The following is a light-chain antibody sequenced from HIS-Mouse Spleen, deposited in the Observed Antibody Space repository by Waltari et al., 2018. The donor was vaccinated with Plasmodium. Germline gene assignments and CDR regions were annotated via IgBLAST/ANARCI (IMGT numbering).Light chain of an antibody. J-gene: IGLJ1*01. Sequence: QSALTQPASVSGSPGQSIPIPCTGPSTAVGSYNLVSWYQQHPGKAPKLMIYEGSKRPSGVSNRFSGSKFGNTASLTISGLQAEDEADYYCCSYAGSSTYVFGTGTKVTVL. V-gene: IGLV2-23*01. CDR3: CSYAGSSTYV. CDR1: STAVGSYNL. CDR2: EGS.